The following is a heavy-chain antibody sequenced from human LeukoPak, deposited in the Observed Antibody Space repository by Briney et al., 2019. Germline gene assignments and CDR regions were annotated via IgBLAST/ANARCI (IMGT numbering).Heavy chain of an antibody. CDR2: ISYDGSNK. CDR1: GFTFGSYG. Sequence: GGSLRLSCAASGFTFGSYGMHWVRQAPGKGLEWVAVISYDGSNKYYADSVKGRFTISRDNSKNTLYLQMNSLRAEDTAVYYCAKEGGYSYGLYGMDVWGQGTTVTVSS. J-gene: IGHJ6*02. CDR3: AKEGGYSYGLYGMDV. D-gene: IGHD5-18*01. V-gene: IGHV3-30*18.